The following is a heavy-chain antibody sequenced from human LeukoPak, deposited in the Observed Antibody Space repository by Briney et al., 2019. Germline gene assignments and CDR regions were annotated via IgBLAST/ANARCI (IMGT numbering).Heavy chain of an antibody. CDR1: GGSLSNYY. CDR2: IYYSGSI. D-gene: IGHD4-17*01. Sequence: SETLSLTCTVSGGSLSNYYWSWIRQPPGKGLEWIGYIYYSGSINYNPSLKSRATISVDMSKNQFSLQLSSVTAADTAVYYCARQSRDGDYIAKLFDYWGQGTLVTVSS. V-gene: IGHV4-59*08. J-gene: IGHJ4*02. CDR3: ARQSRDGDYIAKLFDY.